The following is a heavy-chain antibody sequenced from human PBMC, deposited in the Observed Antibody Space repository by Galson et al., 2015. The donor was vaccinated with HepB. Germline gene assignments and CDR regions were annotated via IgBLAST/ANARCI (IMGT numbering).Heavy chain of an antibody. CDR1: GGTFSNYA. Sequence: SVKVSCKASGGTFSNYAINWVRQAPGQGLEWLGGVIPGFGTTNYAQKLQGRVTITADESTRTAYMELSSLRSEDTAVYYCARAKRPPREMVKSYYYDSSDYWGHYGMDVWGQGTTVTVSS. CDR2: VIPGFGTT. CDR3: ARAKRPPREMVKSYYYDSSDYWGHYGMDV. D-gene: IGHD3-22*01. V-gene: IGHV1-69*13. J-gene: IGHJ6*02.